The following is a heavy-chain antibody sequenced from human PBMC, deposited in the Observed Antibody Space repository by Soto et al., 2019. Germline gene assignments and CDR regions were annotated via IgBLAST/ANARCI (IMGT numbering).Heavy chain of an antibody. V-gene: IGHV3-7*05. CDR2: IKQDGSEK. CDR3: ARVRPPALGQMAYYFDY. J-gene: IGHJ4*02. Sequence: EVQLVESGGGLVQPGGSLRLSCAASGFTFSSYWMSWVRQAPGKGLEWVANIKQDGSEKYYVDSVKGRFTISRDNAKNSLYLQMNSLRAEDTAVYYCARVRPPALGQMAYYFDYWGQGTLVTVSS. CDR1: GFTFSSYW.